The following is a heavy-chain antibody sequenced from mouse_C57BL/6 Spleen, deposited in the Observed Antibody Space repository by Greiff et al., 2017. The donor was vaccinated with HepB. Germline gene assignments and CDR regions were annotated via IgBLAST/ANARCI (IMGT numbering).Heavy chain of an antibody. J-gene: IGHJ4*01. CDR3: ARQRVHTAMDD. V-gene: IGHV5-17*01. CDR1: GFTFSDYG. Sequence: EVQLVESGGGLVKPGGSLKLSCAASGFTFSDYGMHWVRQAPEKGLEWVAYISSGSSTIYYADTVKGRFTISRDNAKNTLFLQMTSLRSEDTAMYYCARQRVHTAMDDWGQGTSVTVSS. CDR2: ISSGSSTI.